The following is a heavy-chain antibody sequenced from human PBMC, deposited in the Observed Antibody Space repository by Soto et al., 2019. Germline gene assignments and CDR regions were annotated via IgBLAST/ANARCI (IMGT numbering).Heavy chain of an antibody. J-gene: IGHJ4*02. Sequence: EVQLVESGGDLVQPGGSLKLSCTGLGFNFSGSALHWVRQPSGKGLEWVGRIRGRAKKYATSYAASVRGRFYLSRDDSKNTAFLQMNSLRDEDTGVYFCCGRGGDSLQDIWGQGTLVTFSS. CDR3: CGRGGDSLQDI. V-gene: IGHV3-73*01. D-gene: IGHD4-17*01. CDR2: IRGRAKKYAT. CDR1: GFNFSGSA.